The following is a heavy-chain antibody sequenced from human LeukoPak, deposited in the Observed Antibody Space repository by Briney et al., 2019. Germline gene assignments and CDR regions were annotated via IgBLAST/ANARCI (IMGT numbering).Heavy chain of an antibody. CDR3: AKTVVRGVIKYYFDY. J-gene: IGHJ4*02. D-gene: IGHD3-10*01. CDR1: GFTFSSYA. Sequence: GGSLRLSCAASGFTFSSYAMSWVRQAPGKGLAWVSAISGSGGGTYYAHSVKGRFTISRDNSKNTLYLQMNSLRAEDTAVYYCAKTVVRGVIKYYFDYWGQGTLVTVSS. CDR2: ISGSGGGT. V-gene: IGHV3-23*01.